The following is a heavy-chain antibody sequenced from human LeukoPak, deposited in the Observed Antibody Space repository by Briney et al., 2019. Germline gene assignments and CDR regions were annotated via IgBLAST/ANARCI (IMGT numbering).Heavy chain of an antibody. CDR2: ISSSSSYI. D-gene: IGHD3-16*02. J-gene: IGHJ3*02. CDR1: GFTFDDYA. Sequence: PGGSLRLSCAASGFTFDDYAMHWVRQAPGKGLEWVSSISSSSSYIYYADSVKGRFTISRDNAKNSLYLQMNSLRAEDTAVYYCARLRGYDYVWGSYRSGDAFDIWGQGTMVTVSS. V-gene: IGHV3-21*01. CDR3: ARLRGYDYVWGSYRSGDAFDI.